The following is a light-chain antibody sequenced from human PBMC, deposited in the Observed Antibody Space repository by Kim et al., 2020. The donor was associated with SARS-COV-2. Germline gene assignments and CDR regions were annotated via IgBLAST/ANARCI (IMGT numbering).Light chain of an antibody. V-gene: IGLV7-43*01. CDR2: STS. Sequence: PGATVTLTCASSTGAVTSGYYPNWFQQKPGQVPRALIYSTSNKHPWTPARFSGSLLGDKAALTLSGVQPEDEAEYYCLLYYGGAQVFGGGTQLTVL. CDR1: TGAVTSGYY. CDR3: LLYYGGAQV. J-gene: IGLJ3*02.